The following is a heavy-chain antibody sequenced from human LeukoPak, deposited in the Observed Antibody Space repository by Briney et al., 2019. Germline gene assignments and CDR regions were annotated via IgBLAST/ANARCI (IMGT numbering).Heavy chain of an antibody. CDR3: VRDNPSGYNSGWPLGH. CDR1: GFTLRSYG. D-gene: IGHD6-19*01. V-gene: IGHV3-33*01. Sequence: GGSLRLSCAASGFTLRSYGMHWLRQAPGKGLEWVAVIWHDGSNINYGNSVKDRFTISRDNSKNMLFLQMNSLRAEDTALYYCVRDNPSGYNSGWPLGHWGQGTLVTVSS. J-gene: IGHJ4*02. CDR2: IWHDGSNI.